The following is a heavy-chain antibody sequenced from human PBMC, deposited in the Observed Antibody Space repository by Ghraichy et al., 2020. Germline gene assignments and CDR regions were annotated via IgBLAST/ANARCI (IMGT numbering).Heavy chain of an antibody. CDR1: GFTFSSYD. CDR3: VRDLERFGVREY. V-gene: IGHV3-48*02. D-gene: IGHD3-10*01. J-gene: IGHJ4*02. CDR2: ISSGSSPR. Sequence: ESLNISCVASGFTFSSYDMNWVRQAPGKGLEWVSYISSGSSPRHYADSVKGRFTVSRDNAKNSLYLQMNSLRDEDTAVYYCVRDLERFGVREYWGQGTLVTVSS.